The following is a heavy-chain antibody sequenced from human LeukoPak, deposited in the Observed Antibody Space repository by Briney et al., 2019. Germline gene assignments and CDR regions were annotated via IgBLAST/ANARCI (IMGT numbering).Heavy chain of an antibody. CDR2: INPNSGGT. CDR3: ARDLTAMGKGLDY. CDR1: GYTFTGYY. J-gene: IGHJ4*02. V-gene: IGHV1-2*02. D-gene: IGHD5-18*01. Sequence: ASVKVSCKASGYTFTGYYMHWVRQAPGQGLEWMGWINPNSGGTNYAQKFQGRATMTRDTSISTAYMELSRLRSDDTAVYYCARDLTAMGKGLDYWGQGTLVTVSS.